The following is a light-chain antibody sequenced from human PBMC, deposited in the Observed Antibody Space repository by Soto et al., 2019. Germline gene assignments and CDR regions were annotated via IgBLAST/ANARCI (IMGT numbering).Light chain of an antibody. V-gene: IGKV3-20*01. Sequence: EIVLTQSPGTLSLSPGERATLSCRASQSVTSSDLAWYQQKPGQAPRLFIYGASNRATGMPDRFSGSGSGTDFTLTISRLEPEDFAVYFCQHYGSSRTFGQGTKGEIK. CDR2: GAS. CDR1: QSVTSSD. J-gene: IGKJ1*01. CDR3: QHYGSSRT.